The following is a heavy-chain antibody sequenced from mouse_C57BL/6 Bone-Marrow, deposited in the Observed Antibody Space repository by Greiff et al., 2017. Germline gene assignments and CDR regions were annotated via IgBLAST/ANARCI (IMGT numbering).Heavy chain of an antibody. CDR1: GYTFTSYW. CDR2: INPSNGGT. CDR3: ARGYYYGSSYDYYAMDY. D-gene: IGHD1-1*01. V-gene: IGHV1-53*01. Sequence: QVQLQQPGTELVKPGASVKLFCKASGYTFTSYWMHWVKQRPGQGLEWIGNINPSNGGTNYNEKFKSKATLTVDKSSSTAYMQLSSLTSEDSAVYYCARGYYYGSSYDYYAMDYWGQGTSVTVSS. J-gene: IGHJ4*01.